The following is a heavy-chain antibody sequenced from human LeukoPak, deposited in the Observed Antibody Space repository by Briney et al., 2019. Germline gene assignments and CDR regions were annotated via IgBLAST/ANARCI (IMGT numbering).Heavy chain of an antibody. J-gene: IGHJ4*02. CDR1: GFIFSTYV. V-gene: IGHV3-23*01. CDR3: AKGGGYGSGTYSED. CDR2: ISGSGLNT. Sequence: GGSLRLSRAASGFIFSTYVMTWFRQAPGRGLEWVSGISGSGLNTYYADSVKGRFTNSRDNSKNMLYLQMNSLRAEDTAVYCCAKGGGYGSGTYSEDWGQGILVTVSS. D-gene: IGHD3-10*01.